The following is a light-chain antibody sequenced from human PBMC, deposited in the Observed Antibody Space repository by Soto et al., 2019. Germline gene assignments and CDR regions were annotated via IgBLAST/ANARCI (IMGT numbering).Light chain of an antibody. V-gene: IGKV2-30*02. Sequence: DAVLSQSPVSLPVTLGQPSSISCRSSQSLVHSDGNTYLNWFQQRPGQSPRRLLYRVSNRDSGVPDKFSGSGSGTNFTLKISWVEAEDVGVYYCMQGTHWPWTFGQGTKVDIK. CDR3: MQGTHWPWT. CDR1: QSLVHSDGNTY. J-gene: IGKJ1*01. CDR2: RVS.